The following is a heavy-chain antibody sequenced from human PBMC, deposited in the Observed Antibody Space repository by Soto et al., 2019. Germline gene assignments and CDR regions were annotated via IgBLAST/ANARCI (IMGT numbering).Heavy chain of an antibody. D-gene: IGHD2-2*01. V-gene: IGHV4-39*01. J-gene: IGHJ6*02. Sequence: SESLSLTCTVAGGSISRGPYGWGRIRENAGRGRDWIGTFYYSGSTYYNPPLESRVTISVATSKNQFSLKVRSVTAADTAVYYCASLGGYCTIPSCYGYYGMDVWGQGTTVTVSS. CDR1: GGSISRGPYG. CDR3: ASLGGYCTIPSCYGYYGMDV. CDR2: FYYSGST.